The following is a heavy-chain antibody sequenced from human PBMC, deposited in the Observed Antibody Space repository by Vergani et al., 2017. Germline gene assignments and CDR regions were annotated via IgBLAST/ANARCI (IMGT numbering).Heavy chain of an antibody. Sequence: QVQLVQSGAEVKKPGSSVKVSCKASGGTFSSYAISWVRQAPGQGLEWMGGIIPIFGTANYAQKFQGRVTITADESTSTAYMELSSLRPDDTAVYYCARVIDYYDSSGHIDYWGQGTLVTVSS. V-gene: IGHV1-69*01. CDR3: ARVIDYYDSSGHIDY. J-gene: IGHJ4*02. CDR1: GGTFSSYA. D-gene: IGHD3-22*01. CDR2: IIPIFGTA.